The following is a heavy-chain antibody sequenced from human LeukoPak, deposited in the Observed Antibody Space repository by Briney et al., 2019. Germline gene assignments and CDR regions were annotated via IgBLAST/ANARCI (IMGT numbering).Heavy chain of an antibody. V-gene: IGHV1-2*02. Sequence: GASVKVSCKASGYTFTGYYMHWGRQAPGQGLEWMGWINPNSGGTNYAQKFQGRVTMTRDTSISTAYMELSRLRSDDTAVYYCARPYSGYDHFDYWGQGTLVTVSS. CDR2: INPNSGGT. CDR1: GYTFTGYY. J-gene: IGHJ4*02. D-gene: IGHD5-12*01. CDR3: ARPYSGYDHFDY.